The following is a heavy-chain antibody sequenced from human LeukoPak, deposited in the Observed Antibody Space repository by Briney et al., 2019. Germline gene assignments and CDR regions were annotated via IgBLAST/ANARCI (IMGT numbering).Heavy chain of an antibody. V-gene: IGHV3-15*01. J-gene: IGHJ4*02. CDR3: TTDYFGASAYYYGSGSYLHVDY. D-gene: IGHD3-10*01. CDR1: GFTFSNAW. Sequence: GGSLRLSCAASGFTFSNAWMSWVRQAPGKGLEWVGRVKSRTDGGTAEYGAPMKGRVIISRDDSNNVLFLQINSLRTEDTALYYCTTDYFGASAYYYGSGSYLHVDYWGQGTLVTVSS. CDR2: VKSRTDGGTA.